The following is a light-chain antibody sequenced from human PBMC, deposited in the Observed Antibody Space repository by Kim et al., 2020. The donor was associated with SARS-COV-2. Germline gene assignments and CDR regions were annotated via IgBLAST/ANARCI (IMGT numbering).Light chain of an antibody. CDR1: QSLLSRSDNRNY. J-gene: IGKJ4*01. Sequence: ATVNCKSSQSLLSRSDNRNYLAWFQQKPGQPPRLLISWASTRVSGVPDRFSGSGSGTDFTLTISGLQAEDVAVYYCQHYYSAPLTFGGGTKVDIK. V-gene: IGKV4-1*01. CDR3: QHYYSAPLT. CDR2: WAS.